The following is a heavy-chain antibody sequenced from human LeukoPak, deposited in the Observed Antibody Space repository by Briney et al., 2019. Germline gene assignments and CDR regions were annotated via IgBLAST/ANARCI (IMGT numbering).Heavy chain of an antibody. CDR1: GGSISSGDYY. CDR2: IYYSGST. J-gene: IGHJ6*04. CDR3: ATGVRGYSYPVYYYGMGV. V-gene: IGHV4-30-4*01. D-gene: IGHD5-18*01. Sequence: TSQTLSLTCTVSGGSISSGDYYWSWIRQPPGKGLEWIGYIYYSGSTYYNPSLKSRVTISVDTSKNQFSLKLSSVTAADTAVYYCATGVRGYSYPVYYYGMGVWGKGTTVTVSS.